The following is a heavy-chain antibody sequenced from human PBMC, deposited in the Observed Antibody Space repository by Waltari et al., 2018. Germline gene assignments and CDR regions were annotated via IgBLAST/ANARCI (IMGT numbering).Heavy chain of an antibody. CDR3: ARLAPRTYRSPVPGRHYYYGMDV. Sequence: EERLLESGGGLVQTGDSLRLSCAGYGFRFSTYWINWVRQAPGKGLVCVARICNDETSISYADSVKGRLTISRYNAKNTVYLQMKRLRVEDTAVYYCARLAPRTYRSPVPGRHYYYGMDVWGQGTTVTVSS. V-gene: IGHV3-74*01. CDR2: ICNDETSI. J-gene: IGHJ6*02. D-gene: IGHD3-10*01. CDR1: GFRFSTYW.